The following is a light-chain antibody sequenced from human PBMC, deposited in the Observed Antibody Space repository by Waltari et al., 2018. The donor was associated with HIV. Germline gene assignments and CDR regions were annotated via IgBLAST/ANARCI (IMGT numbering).Light chain of an antibody. CDR2: DAA. J-gene: IGKJ1*01. Sequence: VMTQSPATLSVSPGDRATLSCRASQTVSTNLAWYQQKPGQAPRLLIYDAATRATGFPARFSGSGSGTEFTLTLTSLQSEDSAIYYCQQYNNWSPWTFVQGTQVEI. CDR3: QQYNNWSPWT. V-gene: IGKV3-15*01. CDR1: QTVSTN.